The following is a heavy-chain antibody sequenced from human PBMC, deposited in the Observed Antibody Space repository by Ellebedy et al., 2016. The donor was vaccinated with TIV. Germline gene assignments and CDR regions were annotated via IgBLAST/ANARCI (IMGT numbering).Heavy chain of an antibody. V-gene: IGHV1-2*05. J-gene: IGHJ4*02. CDR3: SRGGYSSGWGGFDY. Sequence: AASVKVSCKTSGYTFTGYYMHWVRQAPGQGLEWIGRINPNSGGTNHAQKFQGRVTMTGDTSTNTVYMELSGLTSDDTVVYCCSRGGYSSGWGGFDYWGQGTLVTVSS. CDR2: INPNSGGT. D-gene: IGHD6-19*01. CDR1: GYTFTGYY.